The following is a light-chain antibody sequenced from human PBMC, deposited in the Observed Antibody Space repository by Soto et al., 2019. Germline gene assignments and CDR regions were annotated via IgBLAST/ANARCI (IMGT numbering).Light chain of an antibody. CDR2: GAS. V-gene: IGKV3-20*01. Sequence: DIVLTQSPGTLSLSPGERATLSCRASQSVSSSYLAWYQQKPGQSPRLLIYGASSRATGIPDRFSGSGSGTDFTLTISRLEPEDFAVYYWQQYGSPWWTFGQGTKVEIK. CDR3: QQYGSPWWT. J-gene: IGKJ1*01. CDR1: QSVSSSY.